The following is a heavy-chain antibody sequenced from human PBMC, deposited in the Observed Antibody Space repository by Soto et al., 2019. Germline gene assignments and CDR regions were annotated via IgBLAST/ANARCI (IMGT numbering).Heavy chain of an antibody. CDR3: ARLTIDTRGRDY. D-gene: IGHD5-18*01. CDR2: IYYSGST. V-gene: IGHV4-39*01. J-gene: IGHJ4*02. CDR1: GGSISSSSYY. Sequence: QLQLQESGPGLVKPSETLSLTCTVSGGSISSSSYYWGWIRQPPGKGLEWIGSIYYSGSTYYNPSLTSRVTISVDTSKNQFSLKLSSVTAADTAVYYCARLTIDTRGRDYWGQGTLVTVSS.